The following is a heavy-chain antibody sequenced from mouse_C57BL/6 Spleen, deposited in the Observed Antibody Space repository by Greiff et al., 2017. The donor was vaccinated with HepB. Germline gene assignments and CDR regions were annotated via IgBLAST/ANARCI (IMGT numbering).Heavy chain of an antibody. CDR2: ISYSGST. CDR3: ARVVYYYGSSYDWYFDG. J-gene: IGHJ1*03. V-gene: IGHV3-1*01. D-gene: IGHD1-1*01. Sequence: EVQVVESGPGMVKPSQSLSLTCTVTGYSITSGYDWHWIRHFPGNKLEWMGYISYSGSTNYNPSLKSRISITHDTSKNHFFLKLNSVTTEDTATYYCARVVYYYGSSYDWYFDGWGTGTTVTVSS. CDR1: GYSITSGYD.